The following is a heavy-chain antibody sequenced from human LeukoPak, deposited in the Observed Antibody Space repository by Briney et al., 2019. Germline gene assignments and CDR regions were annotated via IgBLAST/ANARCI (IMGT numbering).Heavy chain of an antibody. CDR2: IYYSGST. CDR3: VRLPYCSSTSCQQGYYGMDV. D-gene: IGHD2-2*01. J-gene: IGHJ6*02. Sequence: SETLSLTCSVSGVSISSSTYDWGWIRQPLGKGLECIGGIYYSGSTYYDPSLKSRVTISSDTSKNQFSLKLSSVTAADSAVYYCVRLPYCSSTSCQQGYYGMDVWGQGTTVTVSS. CDR1: GVSISSSTYD. V-gene: IGHV4-39*01.